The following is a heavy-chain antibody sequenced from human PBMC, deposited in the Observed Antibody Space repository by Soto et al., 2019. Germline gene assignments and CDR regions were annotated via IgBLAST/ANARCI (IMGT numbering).Heavy chain of an antibody. V-gene: IGHV4-39*01. CDR2: IYYSGST. D-gene: IGHD3-10*01. Sequence: SETLSLTCTVSGGSISSSSYYWGWIRQPPGKGLEWIGNIYYSGSTYYNPSLKIPVTISVHTTKNQFSLTLSSVTAAETAVYYCARGEEYWGQGTPVHVSS. CDR3: ARGEEY. J-gene: IGHJ4*01. CDR1: GGSISSSSYY.